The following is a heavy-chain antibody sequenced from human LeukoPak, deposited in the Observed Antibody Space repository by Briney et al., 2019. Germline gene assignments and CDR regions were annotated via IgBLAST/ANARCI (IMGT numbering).Heavy chain of an antibody. CDR2: INEHGSEK. Sequence: GGSLRLSCAASGLTFSTYWMSGVRQAPGKGLECVGIINEHGSEKYYVDSVKGRFTISRDNAKNSLYLQINSLRAEDTAVYYCARGALRSVDYWGQGTLLTVSS. CDR3: ARGALRSVDY. J-gene: IGHJ4*02. D-gene: IGHD3-10*02. CDR1: GLTFSTYW. V-gene: IGHV3-7*03.